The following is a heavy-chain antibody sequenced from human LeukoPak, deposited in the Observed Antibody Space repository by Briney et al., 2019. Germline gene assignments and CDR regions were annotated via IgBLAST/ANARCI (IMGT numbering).Heavy chain of an antibody. D-gene: IGHD1-26*01. CDR1: GGSISSSSYY. CDR2: IYYSGST. Sequence: PSETLSLTCTVSGGSISSSSYYWGWIRQPPGKGLEWIGSIYYSGSTYYNPALKRRVTISVDTSKNQFSLKLSSMTAAEPAVYYCASGWERRRGDAFDIWGQGTMVTVSS. CDR3: ASGWERRRGDAFDI. V-gene: IGHV4-39*01. J-gene: IGHJ3*02.